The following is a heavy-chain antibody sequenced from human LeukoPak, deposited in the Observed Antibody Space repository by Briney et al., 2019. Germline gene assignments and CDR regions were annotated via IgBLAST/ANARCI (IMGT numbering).Heavy chain of an antibody. Sequence: GGSLRLSCAASGFTFNNYGMSWVRQTPGQGLEWVATIGTSGANTYHADSVKGRFTISRDNSKSTLYLQMNSLRAEDTAVYHCAKKSGDHFHFDFWGQGTLVTVSS. CDR2: IGTSGANT. J-gene: IGHJ4*02. CDR1: GFTFNNYG. CDR3: AKKSGDHFHFDF. V-gene: IGHV3-23*01. D-gene: IGHD2-21*01.